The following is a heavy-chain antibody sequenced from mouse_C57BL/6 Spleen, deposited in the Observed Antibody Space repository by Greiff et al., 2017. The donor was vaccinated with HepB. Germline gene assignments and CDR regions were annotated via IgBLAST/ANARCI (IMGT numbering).Heavy chain of an antibody. D-gene: IGHD2-4*01. CDR2: ISGGGGNT. CDR1: GFTFSSYT. V-gene: IGHV5-9*01. J-gene: IGHJ3*01. CDR3: ASPPYYDYDGDWFAY. Sequence: EVNVVESGGGLVKPGGSLKLSCAASGFTFSSYTMSWVRQTPEKRLEWVATISGGGGNTYYPDSVKGRFTISRDNAKNTLYLQMSSLRSEDTALYYCASPPYYDYDGDWFAYWGQGTLVTVSA.